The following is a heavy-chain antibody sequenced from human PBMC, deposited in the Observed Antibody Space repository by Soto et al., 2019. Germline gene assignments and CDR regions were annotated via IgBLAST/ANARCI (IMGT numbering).Heavy chain of an antibody. CDR2: ISAYNGDT. V-gene: IGHV1-18*04. CDR1: GYSFTTHG. D-gene: IGHD4-17*01. J-gene: IGHJ6*02. Sequence: QVQLVQSEAEVRKPGASVKVSCKASGYSFTTHGISWVRRAPGHGLEWMGWISAYNGDTHYVQRFQGRLTMTTDTSKSKAYIELRGLTSDDTAVYYCARVPPFSGILRCTPLIDVWGQGTTVTVSS. CDR3: ARVPPFSGILRCTPLIDV.